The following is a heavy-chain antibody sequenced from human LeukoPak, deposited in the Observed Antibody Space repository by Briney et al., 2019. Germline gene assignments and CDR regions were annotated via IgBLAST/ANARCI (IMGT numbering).Heavy chain of an antibody. D-gene: IGHD3-10*01. J-gene: IGHJ4*02. V-gene: IGHV3-48*03. CDR2: ISSSGTTI. CDR3: ARVPYLSFGEAYFDY. CDR1: GFTFSNYE. Sequence: GGSLRLSCAASGFTFSNYEMNWVRQAPGKGLEWVSYISSSGTTIYYADSVKGRFTISRDYAKKSLYLQMNSLRAEDTAVYYCARVPYLSFGEAYFDYWGQGTLVTVSS.